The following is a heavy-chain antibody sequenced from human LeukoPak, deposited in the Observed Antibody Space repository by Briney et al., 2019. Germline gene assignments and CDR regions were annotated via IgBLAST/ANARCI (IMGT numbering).Heavy chain of an antibody. D-gene: IGHD6-13*01. CDR3: ARDGGYRNFDY. CDR1: GITFSGYT. J-gene: IGHJ4*02. Sequence: GSLRLSCAASGITFSGYTVNWVRQAPGKGLEWVSSISSSSNYIYYADSVKGRFTISRDNAKNSLYLQMNSLRAEDTAVYSCARDGGYRNFDYWGQGTLVTVSS. V-gene: IGHV3-21*01. CDR2: ISSSSNYI.